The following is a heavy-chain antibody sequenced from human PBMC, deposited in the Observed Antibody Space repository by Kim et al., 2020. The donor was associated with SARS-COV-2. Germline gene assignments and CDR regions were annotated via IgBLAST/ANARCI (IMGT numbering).Heavy chain of an antibody. CDR1: GFTFSNNA. CDR3: AARRAGYPY. V-gene: IGHV3-23*03. D-gene: IGHD5-12*01. CDR2: LYSVGSST. J-gene: IGHJ4*02. Sequence: GGSLRLSCAASGFTFSNNAMSWVRQAPGKGLEWVSVLYSVGSSTYYADSVKGRFTISRDDSKNTLFLQMNSLRAEDTAVYYCAARRAGYPYWGQGTLVTV.